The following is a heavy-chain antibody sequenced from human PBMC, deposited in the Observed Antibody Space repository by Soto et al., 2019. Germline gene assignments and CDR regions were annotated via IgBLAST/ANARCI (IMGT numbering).Heavy chain of an antibody. J-gene: IGHJ4*02. CDR3: AREADFASSGYVLDY. D-gene: IGHD3-22*01. CDR1: GYTFSGFS. V-gene: IGHV3-21*01. CDR2: VTSSPSSM. Sequence: GGSLRLSCAASGYTFSGFSMNWVRQAPGKGLEWVSSVTSSPSSMFYADSVKGRFTISRDDAKDSLFLQMNSLRADDTAVYYCAREADFASSGYVLDYWGLGTLVTVSS.